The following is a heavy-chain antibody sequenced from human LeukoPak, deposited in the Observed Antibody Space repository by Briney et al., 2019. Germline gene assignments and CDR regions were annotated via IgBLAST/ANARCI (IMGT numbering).Heavy chain of an antibody. CDR3: ARETRGTDYNSPI. Sequence: PSETLSLTCTVSGGSISTTDHYWSWIRQPPGKGLQWIGYFYYSGGTYYNPSLKSRVTISVDMSKNQFSLKLTSVTAADTAVYYCARETRGTDYNSPIWGQGTMVTVSS. J-gene: IGHJ3*02. V-gene: IGHV4-30-4*08. D-gene: IGHD4/OR15-4a*01. CDR1: GGSISTTDHY. CDR2: FYYSGGT.